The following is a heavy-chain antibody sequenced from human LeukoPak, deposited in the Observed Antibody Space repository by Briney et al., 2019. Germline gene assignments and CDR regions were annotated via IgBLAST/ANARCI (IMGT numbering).Heavy chain of an antibody. CDR2: INPNSGGT. V-gene: IGHV1-2*02. CDR3: ARVGDWAVTTFDY. Sequence: ASVKVSCKASGYTFTGYYMHWVRQAPGQGLEWMGWINPNSGGTNYAQKFQGRVTMTRDTSISTAYMELSRLRSDDTAVYYCARVGDWAVTTFDYWGQGTLVTASS. CDR1: GYTFTGYY. J-gene: IGHJ4*02. D-gene: IGHD4-17*01.